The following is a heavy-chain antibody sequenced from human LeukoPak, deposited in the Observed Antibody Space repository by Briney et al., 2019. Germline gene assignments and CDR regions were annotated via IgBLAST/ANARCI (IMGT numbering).Heavy chain of an antibody. J-gene: IGHJ5*02. CDR1: GFTFSSYS. CDR2: ISSSSSTI. D-gene: IGHD6-13*01. Sequence: GGSLRLSCAASGFTFSSYSMNWVRQAPEKGLEWVSYISSSSSTIYYADSVKGRFTISRDNAKNSLYLQMNSLRAEDTAVYYCASRRGSSSWYEGAWGNWFDPWGQGTLVTVSS. V-gene: IGHV3-48*01. CDR3: ASRRGSSSWYEGAWGNWFDP.